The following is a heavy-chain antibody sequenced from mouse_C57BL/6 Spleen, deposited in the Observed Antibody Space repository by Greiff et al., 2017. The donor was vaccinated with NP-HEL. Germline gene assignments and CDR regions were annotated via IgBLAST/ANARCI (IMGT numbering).Heavy chain of an antibody. D-gene: IGHD1-1*01. CDR3: ARGVYGSSLYWYYDV. CDR1: GYTFTSYW. V-gene: IGHV1-69*01. Sequence: QVQLQQPGAELVMPGASVKLSCKASGYTFTSYWMHWVKQRPGQGLEWIGEIDPSDSYTNYNQKFKGKSTLTVDTSSSTANMQLSSLTSEDSAVYYCARGVYGSSLYWYYDVWGTGTTVTVSS. J-gene: IGHJ1*03. CDR2: IDPSDSYT.